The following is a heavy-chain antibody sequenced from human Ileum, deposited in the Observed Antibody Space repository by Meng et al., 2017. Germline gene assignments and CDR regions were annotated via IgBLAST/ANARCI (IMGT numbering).Heavy chain of an antibody. Sequence: GESLKISCVASGFTFSSYWMSWVRQAPGKGLEWVANIKQDGSEKYYVDSVKGRFTISRDNAKNSLYLQMNSLRAEDTAVYYCARSGGYVDYWGQGTLVTVSS. V-gene: IGHV3-7*01. CDR3: ARSGGYVDY. CDR1: GFTFSSYW. D-gene: IGHD2-2*01. J-gene: IGHJ4*02. CDR2: IKQDGSEK.